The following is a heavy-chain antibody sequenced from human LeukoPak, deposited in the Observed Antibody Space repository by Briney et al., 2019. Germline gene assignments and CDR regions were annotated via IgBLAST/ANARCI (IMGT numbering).Heavy chain of an antibody. CDR3: ARSNSFAMGY. CDR1: GFTVSSNY. D-gene: IGHD2/OR15-2a*01. V-gene: IGHV3-53*01. CDR2: IYSGGST. J-gene: IGHJ4*02. Sequence: GGSLRLSCAASGFTVSSNYMSWVRQAPGKGLEWVSVIYSGGSTYYADSVKGRFTISRDNSKNTLYLQMNSLGAEDTAVYYCARSNSFAMGYWGQGTLVTVSS.